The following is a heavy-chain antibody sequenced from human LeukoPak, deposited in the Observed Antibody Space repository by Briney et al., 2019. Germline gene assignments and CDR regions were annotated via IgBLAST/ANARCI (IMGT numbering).Heavy chain of an antibody. CDR2: TKPDGSEI. CDR3: ARQRADY. Sequence: GGSLRLSCTVSGFTLSSYWMNWVRQAPGRGLEWVANTKPDGSEIYYADSVKGRFTISRDTAKNSVYLQMNSLTAEDTAVYYCARQRADYWGQGTLVTVSS. J-gene: IGHJ4*02. V-gene: IGHV3-7*05. CDR1: GFTLSSYW.